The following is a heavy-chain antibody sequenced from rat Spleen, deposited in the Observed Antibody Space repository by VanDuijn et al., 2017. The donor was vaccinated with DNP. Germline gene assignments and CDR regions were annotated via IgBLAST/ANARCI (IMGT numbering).Heavy chain of an antibody. D-gene: IGHD1-11*01. Sequence: EVQLVESGGGLVQPGRSMKLSCAASGFTFSNYYMAWVRQAPTRGLEWVASISHNGGDRYYRDSVKGRFTVSRDNARSTLYLQMDSLRSEDTATFYCTTDFERGYWGQGVMVTVSS. CDR3: TTDFERGY. J-gene: IGHJ2*01. CDR1: GFTFSNYY. V-gene: IGHV5-20*01. CDR2: ISHNGGDR.